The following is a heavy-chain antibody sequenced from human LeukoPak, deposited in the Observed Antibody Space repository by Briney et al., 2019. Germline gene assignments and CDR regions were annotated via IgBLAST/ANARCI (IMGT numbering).Heavy chain of an antibody. CDR3: ARRYCTNGVCYHDRGAFDI. V-gene: IGHV1-2*02. Sequence: ASVKVSCKASGYTFTSYGISWVRQAPGQGLEWMGWINPNSGGTNYAQKFQGRVTMTRDTSISTAYMELSSLRPEDTAVYYCARRYCTNGVCYHDRGAFDIWGQGTMVIVSS. D-gene: IGHD2-8*01. J-gene: IGHJ3*02. CDR1: GYTFTSYG. CDR2: INPNSGGT.